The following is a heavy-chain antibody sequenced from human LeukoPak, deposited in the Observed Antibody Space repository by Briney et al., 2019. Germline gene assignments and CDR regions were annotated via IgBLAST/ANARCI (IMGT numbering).Heavy chain of an antibody. CDR1: GYTFTSYY. CDR2: INPSGGST. V-gene: IGHV1-46*01. D-gene: IGHD5-18*01. Sequence: ASLKVSCKASGYTFTSYYMHWVRQTPGQGLEWMGIINPSGGSTSYAQKFQGRVTMTRDTSTSTVYMELSSLRSEDTAVYYCARCGYSYGYYYYYMDVWGKGTTVTVSS. CDR3: ARCGYSYGYYYYYMDV. J-gene: IGHJ6*03.